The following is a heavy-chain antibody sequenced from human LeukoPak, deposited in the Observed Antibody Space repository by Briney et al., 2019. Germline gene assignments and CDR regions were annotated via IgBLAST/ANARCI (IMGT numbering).Heavy chain of an antibody. D-gene: IGHD6-19*01. CDR2: ISASGGST. J-gene: IGHJ4*02. CDR1: GFTFSSYA. V-gene: IGHV3-23*01. Sequence: GGSLRLSCAASGFTFSSYAMSRVRQAPGKGLEWVSAISASGGSTYYADSVKGRFTISRDNSKNTLFLQMNSLRAEDTAVYYCAKDHSSGWPYCFPYWGQGTLVTVSS. CDR3: AKDHSSGWPYCFPY.